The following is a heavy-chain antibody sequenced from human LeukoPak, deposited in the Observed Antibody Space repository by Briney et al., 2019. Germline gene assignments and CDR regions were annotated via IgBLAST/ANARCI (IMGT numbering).Heavy chain of an antibody. J-gene: IGHJ5*02. CDR3: ARDDRSGYESWFDP. Sequence: GGPLRLSCAASGFTFSSYAMHWVRQAPGKGLEWVAVISYDGSNKYYADSVKGRFTISRDNSKNTLHLQMNSLRAEDTAVYYCARDDRSGYESWFDPWGQGTLVTVSS. D-gene: IGHD5-12*01. V-gene: IGHV3-30-3*01. CDR1: GFTFSSYA. CDR2: ISYDGSNK.